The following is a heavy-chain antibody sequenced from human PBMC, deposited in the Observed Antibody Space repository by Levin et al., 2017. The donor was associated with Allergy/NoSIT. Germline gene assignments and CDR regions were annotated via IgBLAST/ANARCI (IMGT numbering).Heavy chain of an antibody. D-gene: IGHD6-19*01. CDR3: AKIAVAGRDFDY. J-gene: IGHJ4*02. CDR2: IYYSGST. CDR1: GGSISSSSYY. V-gene: IGHV4-39*01. Sequence: GSLRLSCTVSGGSISSSSYYWGWIRQPPGTGLEWIGSIYYSGSTYYNPSLKSRVTISVDTSKNQFSLKLSSVTAADTAVYYCAKIAVAGRDFDYWGQGTLVTVSS.